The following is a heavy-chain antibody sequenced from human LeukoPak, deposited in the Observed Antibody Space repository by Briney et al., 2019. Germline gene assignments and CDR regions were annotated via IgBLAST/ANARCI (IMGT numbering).Heavy chain of an antibody. J-gene: IGHJ5*02. V-gene: IGHV1-8*02. D-gene: IGHD3-22*01. CDR2: MNPHSGNN. CDR3: AREDYYDSGSFDP. CDR1: GHTFTSYD. Sequence: ASVKVSCKASGHTFTSYDINWVRQATGQEREWMGWMNPHSGNNAYAQKFQRRVTMTRNTSISTAYMELSSLRSEDTAVYYCAREDYYDSGSFDPGGQGTLVTVPS.